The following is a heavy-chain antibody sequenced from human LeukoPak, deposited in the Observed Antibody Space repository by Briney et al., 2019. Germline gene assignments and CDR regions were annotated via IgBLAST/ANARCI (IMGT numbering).Heavy chain of an antibody. CDR3: ARRRRGSGKYYFDY. CDR1: VGSISSSNNY. V-gene: IGHV4-39*01. D-gene: IGHD3-10*01. J-gene: IGHJ4*02. CDR2: IYYSGTT. Sequence: PSETLSLTCTVSVGSISSSNNYWGWIRQPPGKGLEWIGSIYYSGTTYYNPSLKSRVTISVDTSKNQFSLKLSSLTAADTAVYYCARRRRGSGKYYFDYWGQGTLVTVSS.